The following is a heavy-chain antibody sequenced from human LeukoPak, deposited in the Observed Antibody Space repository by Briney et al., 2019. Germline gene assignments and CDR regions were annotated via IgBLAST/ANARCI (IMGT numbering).Heavy chain of an antibody. V-gene: IGHV4-39*01. CDR2: IYDSGST. J-gene: IGHJ4*02. D-gene: IGHD3/OR15-3a*01. CDR1: GGSISSSSYY. Sequence: PSETLSLTCTLSGGSISSSSYYCGWIRQPPGKGLEWIGSIYDSGSTYYNPSLKSRVTISVDTSKNQFSLKMNSVTAADTAVYYCARQTGSGLFILPGGQGTLVPVPS. CDR3: ARQTGSGLFILP.